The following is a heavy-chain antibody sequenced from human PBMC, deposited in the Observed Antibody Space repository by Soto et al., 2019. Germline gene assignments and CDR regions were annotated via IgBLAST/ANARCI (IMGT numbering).Heavy chain of an antibody. CDR2: IIPIFGTA. CDR1: GGTFSSYA. V-gene: IGHV1-69*13. D-gene: IGHD6-13*01. J-gene: IGHJ6*02. Sequence: ASVKVSCKASGGTFSSYAISWVRQAPGQGLEWMGGIIPIFGTANYAQKFQGRVTITADESTSTAYMELSSLRSEDTAVYYCATWGIAAAGTANLYGMDVWGQGTTVTVSS. CDR3: ATWGIAAAGTANLYGMDV.